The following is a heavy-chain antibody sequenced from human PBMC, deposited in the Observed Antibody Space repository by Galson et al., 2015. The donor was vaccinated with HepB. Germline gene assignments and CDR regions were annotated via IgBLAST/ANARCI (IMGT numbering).Heavy chain of an antibody. D-gene: IGHD7-27*01. CDR3: ARHWGGSDY. CDR1: GYTFNKYD. J-gene: IGHJ4*02. CDR2: ISTTNGNP. V-gene: IGHV1-18*01. Sequence: SVKVSCKASGYTFNKYDISWVRQAPGQGYEWMGWISTTNGNPNPAQKFQDRVTLTIDTSTSTAYMELRSLTSDDTALYYCARHWGGSDYWGQGTLVTVSS.